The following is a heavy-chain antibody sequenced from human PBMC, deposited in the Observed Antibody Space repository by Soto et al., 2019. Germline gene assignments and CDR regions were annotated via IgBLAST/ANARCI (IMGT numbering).Heavy chain of an antibody. J-gene: IGHJ4*02. CDR2: IYYTGAT. CDR3: AGWNWNRRPLIDY. Sequence: QVQLQESGPGLVKPSQTLSLTCTVSGGSISSGDYYWSWVRQPPGKGLEWIAYIYYTGATYSNPSLKCRVIISIDTSKNQFSLKLSSVTAADTAVYYCAGWNWNRRPLIDYWGQGSLVTVSS. V-gene: IGHV4-30-4*01. D-gene: IGHD1-1*01. CDR1: GGSISSGDYY.